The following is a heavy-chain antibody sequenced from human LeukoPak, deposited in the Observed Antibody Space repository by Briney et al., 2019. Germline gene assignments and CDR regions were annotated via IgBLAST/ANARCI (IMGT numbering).Heavy chain of an antibody. J-gene: IGHJ4*02. V-gene: IGHV3-7*01. CDR3: ASQGYCSSGSCSFPRHPFDY. CDR1: GFPFSNYW. Sequence: GGSLRLSCTASGFPFSNYWMSWVRQAPGKGLEWVANIWQGGSEKYYVDSVRGRFTISRDNAKNSLSLQMNSLRAEDTAVYYCASQGYCSSGSCSFPRHPFDYWGQGTLVTVSS. CDR2: IWQGGSEK. D-gene: IGHD2-15*01.